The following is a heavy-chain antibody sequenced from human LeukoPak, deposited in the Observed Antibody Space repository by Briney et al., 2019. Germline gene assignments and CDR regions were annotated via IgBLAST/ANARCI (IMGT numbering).Heavy chain of an antibody. J-gene: IGHJ4*02. CDR2: FGTRSTSA. V-gene: IGHV3-21*01. CDR1: GFTFSGYS. D-gene: IGHD3-22*01. CDR3: AREVSEGFDF. Sequence: GGSLRLSCTASGFTFSGYSMNWIRQAPGKGLEWVSSFGTRSTSAYHAGSVKGRFAISRDNAKNSLYLQMNSLRAEDTALYYCAREVSEGFDFWGQGTLVTVSS.